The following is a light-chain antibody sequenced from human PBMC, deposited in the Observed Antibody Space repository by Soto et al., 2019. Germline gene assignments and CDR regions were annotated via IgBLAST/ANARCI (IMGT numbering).Light chain of an antibody. CDR2: GTS. V-gene: IGKV3-20*01. CDR1: QSVSSTY. J-gene: IGKJ2*01. Sequence: EIVLTQSPGTLSLSPGERATLSCRASQSVSSTYLAWYQQKRGQAPRLLISGTSNRATGIPDRFSGSGSGTDFTLTISRLEPEDFAVYYCQQYGQQYDGSPPYTFGQGTKLEIK. CDR3: QQYGQQYDGSPPYT.